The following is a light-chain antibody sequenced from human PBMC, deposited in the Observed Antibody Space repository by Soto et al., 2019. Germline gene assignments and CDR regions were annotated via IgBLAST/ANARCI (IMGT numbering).Light chain of an antibody. CDR2: EVS. CDR1: SSDVGGYNY. CDR3: SSYAGSNNYV. J-gene: IGLJ1*01. V-gene: IGLV2-8*01. Sequence: QSALTQPPSASGSPGQSVTISCTGTSSDVGGYNYVSWYQQHPGKAPKLMISEVSRRPSGVPDRFSGSKSGNTASLTVSGFQAEDAAYYYCSSYAGSNNYVFGPGTKLTVL.